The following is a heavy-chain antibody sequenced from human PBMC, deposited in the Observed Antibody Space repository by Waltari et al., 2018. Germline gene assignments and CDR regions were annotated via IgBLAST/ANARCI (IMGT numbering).Heavy chain of an antibody. Sequence: QVQLQESGPGLVKPSETLSLTCAVSGFSISSGYYWGWIRQPPGRGLEWIGSIYHSGSTYYNPSLKSRATISVDTSKNQFSLKLSSVTAADTAVYYCAGEGRSIAPAGTRRKDFTFDYWGQGTLVTVSS. CDR3: AGEGRSIAPAGTRRKDFTFDY. J-gene: IGHJ4*02. V-gene: IGHV4-38-2*02. D-gene: IGHD6-13*01. CDR2: IYHSGST. CDR1: GFSISSGYY.